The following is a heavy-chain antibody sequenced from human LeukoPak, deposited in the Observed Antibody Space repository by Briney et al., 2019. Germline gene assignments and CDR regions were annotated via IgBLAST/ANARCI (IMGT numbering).Heavy chain of an antibody. J-gene: IGHJ3*02. CDR3: ARGSTGTYAFGI. Sequence: GRSLRLSCAASGFTFSSYGMHWVRQAPGKGLEWVAVIWYDGSNKYYADSVKGRFTISRDNSKNTLYLQMNSLRAEDTAVYYCARGSTGTYAFGIWGQGTMVTVSS. V-gene: IGHV3-33*01. CDR1: GFTFSSYG. CDR2: IWYDGSNK. D-gene: IGHD1-1*01.